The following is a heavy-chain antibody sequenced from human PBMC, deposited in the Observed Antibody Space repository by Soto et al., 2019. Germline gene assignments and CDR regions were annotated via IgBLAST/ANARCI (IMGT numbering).Heavy chain of an antibody. CDR1: GGSFSSYA. D-gene: IGHD3-16*01. J-gene: IGHJ6*02. CDR3: ARDSPGGGYYYGMDV. V-gene: IGHV1-69*01. CDR2: IVPVLGTS. Sequence: QGQLEQSGAEVRKPGSSVKVSCKASGGSFSSYAISWVRQAPGQGLEWMGGIVPVLGTSHSAQKFHGRVTLSSDDSTTTSYMELSSLRSEDTAVYYCARDSPGGGYYYGMDVWGQGNRVTVSS.